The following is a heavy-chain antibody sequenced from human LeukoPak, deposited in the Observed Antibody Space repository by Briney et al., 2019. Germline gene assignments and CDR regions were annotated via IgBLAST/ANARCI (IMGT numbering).Heavy chain of an antibody. D-gene: IGHD7-27*01. CDR1: GGSISSYY. V-gene: IGHV4-39*01. CDR3: ARLAWGRLDY. CDR2: IYYSGST. Sequence: SETLSLTCTVSGGSISSYYWGWIRRPPGKGLEWIGSIYYSGSTYYNPSLKSRVTISVDTSKNQFSLKLSSVTAADTAVYYCARLAWGRLDYWGQGTLVTVSS. J-gene: IGHJ4*02.